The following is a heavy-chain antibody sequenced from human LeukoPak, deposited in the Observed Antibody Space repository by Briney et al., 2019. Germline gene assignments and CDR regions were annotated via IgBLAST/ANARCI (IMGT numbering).Heavy chain of an antibody. CDR1: GYPISSGYY. CDR2: IYHSGST. CDR3: ASEHRGYCSSTSCYTGVDY. V-gene: IGHV4-38-2*01. Sequence: SETLSLTCAVSGYPISSGYYWGWIRQPPGKGLEWIGGIYHSGSTYYNPSLKSRVTISVDTSKNQFSLKLSSVTAADTAVYYCASEHRGYCSSTSCYTGVDYWGQGTLVTVSS. D-gene: IGHD2-2*02. J-gene: IGHJ4*02.